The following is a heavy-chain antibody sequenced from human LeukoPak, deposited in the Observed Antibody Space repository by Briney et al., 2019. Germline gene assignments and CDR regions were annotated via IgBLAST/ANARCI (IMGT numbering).Heavy chain of an antibody. D-gene: IGHD5-24*01. J-gene: IGHJ4*02. CDR3: ARDLIGGYNGGYFDS. Sequence: GGSLRLSCAASGFTFSDYAMSWVRQAPGKGLEWVSSISSSNSYIYYADSAKGRFTISKDDAKNSLSLHMNSLRAEDTAVYYCARDLIGGYNGGYFDSWGQGILVTVSS. CDR2: ISSSNSYI. CDR1: GFTFSDYA. V-gene: IGHV3-21*01.